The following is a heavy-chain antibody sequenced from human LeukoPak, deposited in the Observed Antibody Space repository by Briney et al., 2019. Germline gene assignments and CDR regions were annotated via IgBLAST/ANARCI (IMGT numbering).Heavy chain of an antibody. J-gene: IGHJ5*02. CDR3: AKEPVGFAGTGTDWFDP. D-gene: IGHD1/OR15-1a*01. V-gene: IGHV3-23*01. CDR2: ISGNGRST. Sequence: GGSLRLSCAASGFTFSSYSMNWVRQAPGKGLEWVSTISGNGRSTYYADSVKGRFTISRDNSKTILYLQMKSLRVEDTAEYYCAKEPVGFAGTGTDWFDPWGQGTLVTVSS. CDR1: GFTFSSYS.